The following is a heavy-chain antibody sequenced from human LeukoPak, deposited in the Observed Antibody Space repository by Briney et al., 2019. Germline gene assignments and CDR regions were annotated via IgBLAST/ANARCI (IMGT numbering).Heavy chain of an antibody. Sequence: GRSRRLSCAASGFTFSSYGMHGVRQGPGKGLEWGAVISYDGSNKYYADSVKGRFTISRDNSKNTLYLQMNSLRAEDTAVYYCAKDLSMIHAFDIWGKGTMVTVSS. J-gene: IGHJ3*02. D-gene: IGHD5/OR15-5a*01. CDR1: GFTFSSYG. CDR3: AKDLSMIHAFDI. V-gene: IGHV3-30*18. CDR2: ISYDGSNK.